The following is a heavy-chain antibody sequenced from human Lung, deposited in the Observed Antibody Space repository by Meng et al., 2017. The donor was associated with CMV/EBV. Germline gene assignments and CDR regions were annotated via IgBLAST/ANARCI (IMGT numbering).Heavy chain of an antibody. V-gene: IGHV7-4-1*02. CDR1: GSTFTSYA. J-gene: IGHJ4*02. CDR3: ARLYCSGGSCYTIDY. Sequence: QLQLVQFGFELKEPGASVKVSCKASGSTFTSYAMNWVRQAPGQGLEWMGWINTNTGNPTYAQCLTGRFVFSLDTSVSTAYLQISSLKAADTAVYYCARLYCSGGSCYTIDYWGQGTLVTVSS. D-gene: IGHD2-15*01. CDR2: INTNTGNP.